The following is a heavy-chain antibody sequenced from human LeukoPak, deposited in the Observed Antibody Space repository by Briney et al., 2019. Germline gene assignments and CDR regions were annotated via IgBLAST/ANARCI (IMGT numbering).Heavy chain of an antibody. J-gene: IGHJ4*02. D-gene: IGHD3-3*01. Sequence: SETLSLTCAVYGGSFSGYYWGWIRQPPGKGLEWIGSIYYSGSTYYNPSLESRVTISVDTSKNQFSLKLSSVTAADTAVYYCATRWSGTIFGVVMSYFDYWGQGTLVTVSS. CDR1: GGSFSGYY. CDR3: ATRWSGTIFGVVMSYFDY. V-gene: IGHV4-39*01. CDR2: IYYSGST.